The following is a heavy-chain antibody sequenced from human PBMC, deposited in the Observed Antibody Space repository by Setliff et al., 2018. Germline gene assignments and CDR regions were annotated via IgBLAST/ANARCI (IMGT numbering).Heavy chain of an antibody. D-gene: IGHD1-26*01. Sequence: GGSLRLSCAASGFTFSSYWMTWVRQAPGKGLEWVANINQDGSEKYYVDSVKGRFTISRDNAKNSLYLQMHTLRAEDTAVYYCARDGSSSGSFYPEYFQHWGLGTLVTVSS. CDR1: GFTFSSYW. CDR3: ARDGSSSGSFYPEYFQH. CDR2: INQDGSEK. J-gene: IGHJ1*01. V-gene: IGHV3-7*03.